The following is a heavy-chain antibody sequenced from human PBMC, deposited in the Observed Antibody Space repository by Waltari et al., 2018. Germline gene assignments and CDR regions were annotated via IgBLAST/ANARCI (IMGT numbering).Heavy chain of an antibody. CDR3: ARFSKSANWIDP. Sequence: QLQLQESGPGLVKPSETLSLTCTVSGGSISSSGSYWGWIRQPPGKGLEWFGSISSSGITDYNTSLMSRVTISVDTSKNQFSLKLTSVIAAETAVFYCARFSKSANWIDPWGQGTLVTVSS. CDR1: GGSISSSGSY. CDR2: ISSSGIT. J-gene: IGHJ5*02. D-gene: IGHD3-3*02. V-gene: IGHV4-39*01.